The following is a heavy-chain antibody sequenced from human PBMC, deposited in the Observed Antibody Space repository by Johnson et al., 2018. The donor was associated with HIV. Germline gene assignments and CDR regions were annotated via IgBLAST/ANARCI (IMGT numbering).Heavy chain of an antibody. D-gene: IGHD6-19*01. Sequence: VQLVESGINWNGISTGNADSVKGRFTISRDNAKNSLYLQMNSLRADDTALYYCARVRQWLAGDAFDIWGQGTMVTVSS. J-gene: IGHJ3*02. CDR2: INWNGIST. V-gene: IGHV3-20*03. CDR3: ARVRQWLAGDAFDI.